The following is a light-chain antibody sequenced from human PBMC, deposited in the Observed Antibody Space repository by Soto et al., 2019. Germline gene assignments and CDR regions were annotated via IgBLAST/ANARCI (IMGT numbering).Light chain of an antibody. Sequence: SYELTQPPSVSVAPGQTARITCGGNNIGGKSLHWYQQKPGQAPVLVVYDDGDRPSGIPERFSGSNSGNTATLTISRVEAGDEADYDCQVWDTNYDTYGFGNGTKVTV. CDR3: QVWDTNYDTYG. CDR1: NIGGKS. CDR2: DDG. V-gene: IGLV3-21*02. J-gene: IGLJ1*01.